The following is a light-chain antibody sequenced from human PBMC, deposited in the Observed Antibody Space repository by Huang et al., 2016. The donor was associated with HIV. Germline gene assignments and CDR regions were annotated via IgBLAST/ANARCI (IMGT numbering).Light chain of an antibody. CDR3: QQYYIYPHA. CDR2: SAA. CDR1: QGISSS. Sequence: AIRMTQSPSTLSASTGDRVTITCRANQGISSSVAWTQQKPGKAPKLLISSAATRQGGVPSRFSGSGCGTDFTLTISSLQSEDLGTYYCQQYYIYPHAFGQGTKLEI. J-gene: IGKJ2*01. V-gene: IGKV1-8*01.